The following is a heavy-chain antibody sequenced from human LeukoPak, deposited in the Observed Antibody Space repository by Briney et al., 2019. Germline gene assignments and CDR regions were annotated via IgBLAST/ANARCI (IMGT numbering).Heavy chain of an antibody. J-gene: IGHJ6*02. CDR1: GGSISSYY. Sequence: SETLSLTCTVSGGSISSYYWSWIRQPPGKGLEWIGYIYYSGSTNYNPSLKSRVTVSVDTSNNHLSLGLTSVTAADTAVYYCARHARDYHYGFDVWGQGTTVTVSS. CDR2: IYYSGST. V-gene: IGHV4-59*08. CDR3: ARHARDYHYGFDV.